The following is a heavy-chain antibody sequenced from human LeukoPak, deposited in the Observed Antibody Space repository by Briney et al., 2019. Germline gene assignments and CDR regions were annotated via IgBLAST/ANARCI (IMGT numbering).Heavy chain of an antibody. D-gene: IGHD2-15*01. CDR2: INNSGST. V-gene: IGHV4-34*01. J-gene: IGHJ2*01. CDR1: GGSFSGYY. Sequence: SETLSLTCAVYGGSFSGYYWSWVRQPPGKGLEWVGEINNSGSTNYNPSLKSRVTISVDTSKNQFSLKLSSVTAADTAVYSCARSPWSRAFHLWGRGTLVTVSS. CDR3: ARSPWSRAFHL.